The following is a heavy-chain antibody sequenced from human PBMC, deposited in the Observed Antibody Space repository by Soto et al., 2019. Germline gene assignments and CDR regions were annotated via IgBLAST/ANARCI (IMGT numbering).Heavy chain of an antibody. CDR3: ARGTGNTGNFDY. Sequence: WTWIRQPPGKGLEWIGNIYYSGSTTYNTSLKSRVTISVDTSKNQFSLKMSSVIAADTAVYYCARGTGNTGNFDYWGQGTLVTVSS. D-gene: IGHD2-8*02. CDR2: IYYSGST. J-gene: IGHJ4*02. V-gene: IGHV4-59*01.